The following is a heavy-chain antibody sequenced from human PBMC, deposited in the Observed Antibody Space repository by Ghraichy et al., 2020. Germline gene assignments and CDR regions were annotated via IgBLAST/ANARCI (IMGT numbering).Heavy chain of an antibody. V-gene: IGHV3-33*08. CDR2: IWYDGSNK. J-gene: IGHJ6*02. D-gene: IGHD6-19*01. CDR3: ARGSRSGWYLNGMDV. Sequence: GGSLRLSCAASGFTFSSYGMHWVRQAPGKGLEWVAVIWYDGSNKYYADSVKGRFTISRDNSKNTLYLQMNSLRAEDTAVYYCARGSRSGWYLNGMDVWGQGTTVTVSS. CDR1: GFTFSSYG.